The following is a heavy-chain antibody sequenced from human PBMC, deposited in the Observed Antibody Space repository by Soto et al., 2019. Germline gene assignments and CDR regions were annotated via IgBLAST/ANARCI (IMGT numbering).Heavy chain of an antibody. V-gene: IGHV4-34*01. Sequence: SETLSLTCAVYGGSFSDYYWTWIRQPPGKGLEWIGEISHSGSINYNPSLKSRVTISADTSKNQFSLRLTSVTAADTAVYYCARHRIEVVRAAVRVWDDYQYYGMDVWGQGTTVTV. CDR3: ARHRIEVVRAAVRVWDDYQYYGMDV. CDR2: ISHSGSI. CDR1: GGSFSDYY. D-gene: IGHD2-2*02. J-gene: IGHJ6*02.